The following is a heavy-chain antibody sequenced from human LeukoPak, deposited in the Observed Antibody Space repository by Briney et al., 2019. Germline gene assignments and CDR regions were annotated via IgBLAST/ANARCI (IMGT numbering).Heavy chain of an antibody. Sequence: VKVSCKASGGTFSSYAISWVRQAPGQGLEWMGGIIPIFGTANYAQKFQGRVTITADESTSTAYMELSSLRSEDTAVYYCARGVVPAAIRAYYYYYYYMDVWGKGTTVTVSS. V-gene: IGHV1-69*01. CDR1: GGTFSSYA. CDR2: IIPIFGTA. CDR3: ARGVVPAAIRAYYYYYYYMDV. J-gene: IGHJ6*03. D-gene: IGHD2-2*02.